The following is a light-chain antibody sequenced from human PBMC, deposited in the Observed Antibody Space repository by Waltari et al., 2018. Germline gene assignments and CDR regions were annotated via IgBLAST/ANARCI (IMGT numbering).Light chain of an antibody. CDR2: DVS. CDR1: RSDIGGFKY. CDR3: SSYTTRSVVV. Sequence: QSALTQPASVSGSLGQSITISCTGSRSDIGGFKYVSWYQQHPGKAPKLIIFDVSKRPSGVSNSFSASKSGNTASLTISGLQAEDEAHYFCSSYTTRSVVVFGGGTNLTVL. V-gene: IGLV2-14*01. J-gene: IGLJ2*01.